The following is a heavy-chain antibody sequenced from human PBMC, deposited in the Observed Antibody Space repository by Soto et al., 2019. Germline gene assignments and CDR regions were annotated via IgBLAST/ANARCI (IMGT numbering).Heavy chain of an antibody. D-gene: IGHD3-3*01. CDR3: ARGQRFSDSFDP. CDR1: GGAISGYY. CDR2: IYSSGGT. J-gene: IGHJ5*02. V-gene: IGHV4-4*07. Sequence: PLETLSLTCTVSGGAISGYYWTWVRQPAGKGLEWIGRIYSSGGTKYNPSLKSRVDMSLDMSKNQFSLRLSSVTAADTAVYYCARGQRFSDSFDPWGQGTLVTVSS.